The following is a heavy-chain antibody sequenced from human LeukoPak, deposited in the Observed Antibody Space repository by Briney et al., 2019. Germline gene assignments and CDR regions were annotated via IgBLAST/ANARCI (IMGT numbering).Heavy chain of an antibody. V-gene: IGHV4-61*02. D-gene: IGHD3-3*01. Sequence: SETLSLTCTVSGGSISSGSYYWSWVRQPAGKGLEWIGRIYTSGSTNYNPSLKSRVTISVDTSKNQFSLKLSSVTAADTAVYYCASSGFLEWCQCQDAFDIWGQGTMVTVSS. CDR2: IYTSGST. J-gene: IGHJ3*02. CDR3: ASSGFLEWCQCQDAFDI. CDR1: GGSISSGSYY.